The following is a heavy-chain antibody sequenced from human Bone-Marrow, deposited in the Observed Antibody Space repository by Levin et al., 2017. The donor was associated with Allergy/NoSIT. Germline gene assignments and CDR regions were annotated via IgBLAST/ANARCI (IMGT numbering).Heavy chain of an antibody. D-gene: IGHD1-26*01. CDR2: IYHSGST. J-gene: IGHJ4*02. CDR1: GGSISSSNW. V-gene: IGHV4-4*02. CDR3: ATLDGGAGYFDY. Sequence: SETLSLTCDVSGGSISSSNWWNWVRQSPGKGLEWIGEIYHSGSTNYNPSLRSRVTISVDKSKNQFSLKLNSVTAADTAVYYCATLDGGAGYFDYWGRGTLVTVSS.